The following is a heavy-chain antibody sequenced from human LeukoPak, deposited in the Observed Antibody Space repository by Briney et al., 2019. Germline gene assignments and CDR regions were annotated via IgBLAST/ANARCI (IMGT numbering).Heavy chain of an antibody. D-gene: IGHD5-18*01. V-gene: IGHV3-48*01. CDR1: GFSFSSYS. Sequence: GGSLRLSCAASGFSFSSYSFNWVRHAPGKGLEWISYISSPTSNIHYADSVKGRFTISRDNAKNSLFLQMNSLRVDDTAVYYCAREGREYSYDYWGQGTLVTVSS. CDR2: ISSPTSNI. J-gene: IGHJ4*02. CDR3: AREGREYSYDY.